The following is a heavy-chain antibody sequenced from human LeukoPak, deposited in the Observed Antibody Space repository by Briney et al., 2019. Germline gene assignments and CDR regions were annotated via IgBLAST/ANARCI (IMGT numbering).Heavy chain of an antibody. Sequence: GGSLRLSCAASGFTFSSYAMHWVRQAPGKGLEWLAVISCDGSNKYYADSVKGRFTISRDNSKNTLYLQMNSLRAQDKAVYYCARDGTYYYDSSGYYLYYYYGMDVWGQGTTVTVSS. J-gene: IGHJ6*02. CDR3: ARDGTYYYDSSGYYLYYYYGMDV. V-gene: IGHV3-30*04. CDR1: GFTFSSYA. CDR2: ISCDGSNK. D-gene: IGHD3-22*01.